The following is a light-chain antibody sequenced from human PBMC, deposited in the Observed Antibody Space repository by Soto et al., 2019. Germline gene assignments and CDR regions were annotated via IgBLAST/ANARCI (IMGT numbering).Light chain of an antibody. Sequence: QSLLTEPRCVSVSPGQSVTISCTGTSSDVGTYDFVSLYQQHPGKAPRLMIFDVSERPSGVPDRFSGSKSGNTASLTISGLQAEDEADYYCCLYAVTFYVFGTGTKVTVL. CDR2: DVS. CDR1: SSDVGTYDF. CDR3: CLYAVTFYV. J-gene: IGLJ1*01. V-gene: IGLV2-11*01.